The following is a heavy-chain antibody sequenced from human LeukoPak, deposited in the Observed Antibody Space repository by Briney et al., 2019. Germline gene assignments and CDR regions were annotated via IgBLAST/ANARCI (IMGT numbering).Heavy chain of an antibody. D-gene: IGHD6-13*01. CDR3: ARFAPETIAAAGTYYFDY. V-gene: IGHV3-20*01. CDR1: GFTFDDYG. CDR2: INWNGGST. Sequence: GGSLRLSCAASGFTFDDYGMSWVRQAPGKGLEWVSGINWNGGSTGYADSVKGRFTISRDNAKNSLYLQMNSLRAEDTALYHCARFAPETIAAAGTYYFDYWGQGTLVTVSS. J-gene: IGHJ4*02.